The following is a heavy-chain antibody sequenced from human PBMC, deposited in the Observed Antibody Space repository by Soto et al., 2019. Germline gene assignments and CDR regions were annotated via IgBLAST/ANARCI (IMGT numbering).Heavy chain of an antibody. Sequence: SQTLSLTCAISGDSVSSKSAAWNWIRQSASRGLEWLGRTYYRSKWYNEYAVSLKGRITINPDTSKNQFSLQLNSVTPEDTAVYYCARSGNAGAVDYWGQGTLVTVSS. CDR2: TYYRSKWYN. D-gene: IGHD1-26*01. CDR1: GDSVSSKSAA. V-gene: IGHV6-1*01. J-gene: IGHJ4*02. CDR3: ARSGNAGAVDY.